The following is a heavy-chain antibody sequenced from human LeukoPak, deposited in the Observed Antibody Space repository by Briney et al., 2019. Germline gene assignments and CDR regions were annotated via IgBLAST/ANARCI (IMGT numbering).Heavy chain of an antibody. CDR2: INAGNGNT. CDR1: GYTFTSYA. CDR3: ARYSSGWYHYGMDV. D-gene: IGHD6-19*01. J-gene: IGHJ6*02. Sequence: ASVKVSRKASGYTFTSYAMHWVRQAPGQRLEWMGWINAGNGNTKYSQKFQGRVTITRDTSASTAYMELSSLRSEDTAVYYCARYSSGWYHYGMDVWGQGTTVTVSS. V-gene: IGHV1-3*01.